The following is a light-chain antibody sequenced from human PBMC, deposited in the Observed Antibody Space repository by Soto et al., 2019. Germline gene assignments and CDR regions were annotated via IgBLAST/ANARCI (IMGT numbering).Light chain of an antibody. V-gene: IGKV1-27*01. J-gene: IGKJ4*01. CDR1: QDISNH. Sequence: DIQMTQSPSSLSASVGDRVTITCRASQDISNHLAWYQQKPGKVPKLLMYAAFTLQSGVPSRFSGGGSGTDFTLTISRLEPEDFAVYYCQQFSSYPLTFGGGTKVDIK. CDR3: QQFSSYPLT. CDR2: AAF.